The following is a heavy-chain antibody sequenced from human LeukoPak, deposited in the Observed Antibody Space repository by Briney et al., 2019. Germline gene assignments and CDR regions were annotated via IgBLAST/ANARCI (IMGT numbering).Heavy chain of an antibody. CDR3: ARGSKDSSGYYYSLDV. CDR1: GYSFTSYW. V-gene: IGHV5-51*01. CDR2: IYPGDSDT. J-gene: IGHJ6*03. D-gene: IGHD3-22*01. Sequence: GESLKISCKGSGYSFTSYWIGWVRQMPGKGLEWMGIIYPGDSDTRYSPSFQGQVTISADKSISTAYLQWSSLKASDTAMYYCARGSKDSSGYYYSLDVWGKGTTVTVSS.